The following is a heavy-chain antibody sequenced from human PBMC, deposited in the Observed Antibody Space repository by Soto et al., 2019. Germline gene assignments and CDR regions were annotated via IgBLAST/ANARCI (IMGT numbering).Heavy chain of an antibody. D-gene: IGHD1-7*01. J-gene: IGHJ6*02. CDR3: ARDRRTTDGMGV. CDR1: GFTVSSNY. V-gene: IGHV3-66*01. CDR2: IYSGGST. Sequence: EVQLVESGGGLVQPGGSLRLSCAASGFTVSSNYMSWVRQAPGKGLEWVSVIYSGGSTYYADSVKGRFTISGDNSKNTLYLQMNSLRAEDTAVYYCARDRRTTDGMGVWGQGTTVTVSS.